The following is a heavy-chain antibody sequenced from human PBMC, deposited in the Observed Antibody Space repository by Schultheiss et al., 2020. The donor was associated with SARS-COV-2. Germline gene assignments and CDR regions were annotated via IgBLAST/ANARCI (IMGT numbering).Heavy chain of an antibody. D-gene: IGHD2-2*01. V-gene: IGHV3-7*03. Sequence: GGSLRLSCAASGFTFSSYWMSWVRQAPGKGLEWVANIKQDGSEKYYVDSVKGRFTISRDNAKNSLYLQMNSLRSDDTAVYYCARALPDVSAMGVYYYYYMDVWGKGTTVTVSS. CDR3: ARALPDVSAMGVYYYYYMDV. J-gene: IGHJ6*03. CDR2: IKQDGSEK. CDR1: GFTFSSYW.